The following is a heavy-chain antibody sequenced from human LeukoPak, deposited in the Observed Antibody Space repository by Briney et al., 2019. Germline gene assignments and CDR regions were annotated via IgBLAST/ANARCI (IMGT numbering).Heavy chain of an antibody. V-gene: IGHV4-59*01. J-gene: IGHJ5*02. Sequence: SETLSLTCTVSGGSISSYYWSWIRQPPGKGLEWIGYIYYSGSTNYNPSLKSRATISVDTSKNQFSLKLSSVTAADTAVYYCARDGPFIAAAGPFDPWGQGTLVTVSS. D-gene: IGHD6-13*01. CDR1: GGSISSYY. CDR2: IYYSGST. CDR3: ARDGPFIAAAGPFDP.